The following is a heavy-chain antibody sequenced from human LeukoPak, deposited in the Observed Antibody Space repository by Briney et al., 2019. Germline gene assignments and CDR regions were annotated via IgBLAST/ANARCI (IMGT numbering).Heavy chain of an antibody. V-gene: IGHV1-69*06. J-gene: IGHJ1*01. D-gene: IGHD5-24*01. CDR2: IVPFFETA. CDR3: ATQMTRPKAEFFHH. CDR1: GGSFGYFS. Sequence: ASVKVSCKASGGSFGYFSVNWLRQAPGQGPEWMGDIVPFFETANYAQNFQGRVTITADKATGTAYMELNSLKSADTAVYFCATQMTRPKAEFFHHWGQGTLVTVSP.